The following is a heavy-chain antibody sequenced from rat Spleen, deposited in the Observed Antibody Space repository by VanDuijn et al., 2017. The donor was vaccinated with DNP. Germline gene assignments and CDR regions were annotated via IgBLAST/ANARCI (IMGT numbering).Heavy chain of an antibody. Sequence: EVQLVESGGGLVQPGRSLKLSCAASGFTFSDYYMAWVRQAPTKGLEWVASIRYDGGDTFYRDSVKGRFTISRDNAKSTLYLQMDSLRSEDTATYYCARHGEWPYYFDYWGQGVMVTVSS. J-gene: IGHJ2*01. CDR3: ARHGEWPYYFDY. D-gene: IGHD1-1*01. CDR2: IRYDGGDT. CDR1: GFTFSDYY. V-gene: IGHV5-25*01.